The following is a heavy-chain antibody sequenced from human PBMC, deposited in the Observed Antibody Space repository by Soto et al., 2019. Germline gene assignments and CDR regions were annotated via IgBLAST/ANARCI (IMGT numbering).Heavy chain of an antibody. V-gene: IGHV1-18*01. D-gene: IGHD3-3*01. J-gene: IGHJ6*02. CDR3: ERDPGPSFGYDYSSGMDV. Sequence: ASVKVSCKASGYTFTRYGISWVRQAPGQGLEWMGCIRAYNGNTNYAQKLQGRVTMTTDTSTSTVYMEVRSLRSDDTAVYYCERDPGPSFGYDYSSGMDVWGQGTTVTVS. CDR1: GYTFTRYG. CDR2: IRAYNGNT.